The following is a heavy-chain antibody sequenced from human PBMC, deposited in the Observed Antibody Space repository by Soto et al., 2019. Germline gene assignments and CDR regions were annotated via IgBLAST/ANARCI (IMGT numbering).Heavy chain of an antibody. J-gene: IGHJ6*02. CDR3: ARDRGYCSGGSCYPLYYYYGMDV. D-gene: IGHD2-15*01. CDR2: IYYSGST. CDR1: GGSVSSGSYY. Sequence: PSETLSLTCTVSGGSVSSGSYYWSWIRQPPGKGLEWIGYIYYSGSTNYNPSLKSRVTISVDTSKNQFSRRLSSVTAADTAVYYCARDRGYCSGGSCYPLYYYYGMDVWGQGTTVTVSS. V-gene: IGHV4-61*01.